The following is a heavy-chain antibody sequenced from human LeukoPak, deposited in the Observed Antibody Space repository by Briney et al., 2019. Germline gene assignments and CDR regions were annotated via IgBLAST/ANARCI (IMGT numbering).Heavy chain of an antibody. D-gene: IGHD6-13*01. CDR1: GYTLTSYD. CDR2: MNPNSGNT. CDR3: ARVLRYSSSWYFDY. J-gene: IGHJ4*02. Sequence: ASVKVSCKASGYTLTSYDINWVRQATGQGLEWMGWMNPNSGNTGYAQKFQGRVTMTRNTSISTAYMELSSLRSEDTAVYYCARVLRYSSSWYFDYWGQGTLVTVSS. V-gene: IGHV1-8*01.